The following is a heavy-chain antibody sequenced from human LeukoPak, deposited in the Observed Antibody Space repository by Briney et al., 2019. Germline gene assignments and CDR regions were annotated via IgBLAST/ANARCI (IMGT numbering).Heavy chain of an antibody. J-gene: IGHJ3*02. D-gene: IGHD3-10*01. CDR2: INDDGRAT. CDR1: GFTFSYYW. V-gene: IGHV3-74*03. CDR3: ARSGITMVGGASIGLLTFDI. Sequence: PGGSLRLSCAASGFTFSYYWMHWVRQAPGEGLVWVSRINDDGRATTYADSVKGRITISRDDAKNTLYLQMSSLRVEDTAVYYCARSGITMVGGASIGLLTFDIXXPXTXVTVSP.